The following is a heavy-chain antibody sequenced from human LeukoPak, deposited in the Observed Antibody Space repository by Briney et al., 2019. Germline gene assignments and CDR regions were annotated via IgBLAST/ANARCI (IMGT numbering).Heavy chain of an antibody. CDR2: ISSSSSYI. J-gene: IGHJ4*02. CDR3: ARGYQGVNYYDSSGYQRAFDY. CDR1: GFTFSSYS. D-gene: IGHD3-22*01. V-gene: IGHV3-21*01. Sequence: GGSLRLSCAASGFTFSSYSMNWVRQAPGKGLEWVSSISSSSSYIYYADSVKGRFTISRDNAKNSLYLKMNSLRAEDTAVYYCARGYQGVNYYDSSGYQRAFDYWGQGTLVTVSS.